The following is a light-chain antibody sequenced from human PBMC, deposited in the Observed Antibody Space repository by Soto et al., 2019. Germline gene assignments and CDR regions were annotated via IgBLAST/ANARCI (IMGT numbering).Light chain of an antibody. CDR3: QQYYSTPPIT. Sequence: DIVMTQSPDSLAVSLGERATINCKSSQSVLYSPNNKNYLAWYQQKPGQPPKLLIYWASTRESGVPDRFSGSGSATDFTLTISSLQAEDVAVYYCQQYYSTPPITFGPGTKVYIK. CDR1: QSVLYSPNNKNY. J-gene: IGKJ3*01. CDR2: WAS. V-gene: IGKV4-1*01.